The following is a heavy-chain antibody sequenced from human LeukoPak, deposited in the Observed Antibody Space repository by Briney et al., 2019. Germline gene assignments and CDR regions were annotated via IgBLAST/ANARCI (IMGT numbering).Heavy chain of an antibody. J-gene: IGHJ4*02. CDR2: INIDGRTT. D-gene: IGHD4-17*01. Sequence: GGSLRLSCAASGLAFSSYWMHWVRQAPGKGLVWVSHINIDGRTTNYADSVKGRFTTSRDNAKNTLYLQMNSLTAEDTAVYYCARGGPAYGATPDYWGQGTLVTVSS. CDR1: GLAFSSYW. V-gene: IGHV3-74*01. CDR3: ARGGPAYGATPDY.